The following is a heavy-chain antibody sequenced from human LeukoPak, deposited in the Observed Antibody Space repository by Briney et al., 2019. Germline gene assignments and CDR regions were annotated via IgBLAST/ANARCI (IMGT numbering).Heavy chain of an antibody. V-gene: IGHV4-34*01. D-gene: IGHD5-18*01. CDR3: AREQGQIGIQLWAHFDY. CDR2: INHSGST. Sequence: SETLSLTCAVYGGSFSGYFWSWIRQPPGKGLEWIGEINHSGSTNYNPSLKSRVAISVDTSKNHFSLKLSSVTAADTAVYYCAREQGQIGIQLWAHFDYWGQGTLVTVSS. J-gene: IGHJ4*02. CDR1: GGSFSGYF.